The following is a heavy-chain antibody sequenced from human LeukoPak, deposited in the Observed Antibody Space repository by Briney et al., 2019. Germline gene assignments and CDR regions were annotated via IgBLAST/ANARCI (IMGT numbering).Heavy chain of an antibody. D-gene: IGHD2-15*01. J-gene: IGHJ6*02. V-gene: IGHV3-73*01. CDR3: TTSGVVVAATIYYYYGMDV. CDR2: IRRKANSYAT. CDR1: GFTFSGSA. Sequence: GGSLRLSCAASGFTFSGSAMHWVRQAYGEGLERVGRIRRKANSYATAYAASVKGRFTISRDGSKNTAYLQMNSLKTEDTAVYYCTTSGVVVAATIYYYYGMDVWGQGTTVTVSS.